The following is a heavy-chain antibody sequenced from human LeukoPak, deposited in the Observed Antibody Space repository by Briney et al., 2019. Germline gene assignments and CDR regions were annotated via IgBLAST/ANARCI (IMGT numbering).Heavy chain of an antibody. CDR3: ARVPVAAYCGGDCSAGY. CDR1: GYTFTSYD. J-gene: IGHJ4*02. V-gene: IGHV1-8*01. CDR2: MSPNSGNT. Sequence: ASVKVSCKASGYTFTSYDINWVRQATGQGLEWMGWMSPNSGNTGYAQKFQGRVTMTRNTSISTAYMELSSLRSEDTAVYYCARVPVAAYCGGDCSAGYWGQGTLVTVSS. D-gene: IGHD2-21*02.